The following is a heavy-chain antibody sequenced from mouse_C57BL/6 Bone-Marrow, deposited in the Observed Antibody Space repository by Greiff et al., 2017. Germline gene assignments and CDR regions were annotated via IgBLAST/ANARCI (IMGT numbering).Heavy chain of an antibody. D-gene: IGHD1-1*01. CDR2: IYPRSGNT. V-gene: IGHV1-81*01. J-gene: IGHJ4*01. Sequence: VQLQQSGAELARPGASVKLSCKASGYTFTSYGISWVKQRTGQGLEWIGEIYPRSGNTYYNEKFKGKATLTADKSSSTAYMELRSLTSDDSAVYFCARYPYYYGSGYYYAMDYWGQGTSVTVSS. CDR1: GYTFTSYG. CDR3: ARYPYYYGSGYYYAMDY.